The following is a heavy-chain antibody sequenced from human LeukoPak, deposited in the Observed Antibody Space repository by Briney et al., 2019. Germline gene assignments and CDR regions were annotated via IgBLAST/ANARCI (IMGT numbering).Heavy chain of an antibody. CDR3: TRDPFSSGWSDS. CDR1: GYSISSGYY. V-gene: IGHV4-38-2*02. J-gene: IGHJ4*02. Sequence: PSETLSLTCEVSGYSISSGYYWGWIRQTPGKGLEWIGSIYHIGSVFYNPSLKSRVNLSVDTSKNQFSLNLISVTAADTALYFCTRDPFSSGWSDSWGPGILVTVAS. CDR2: IYHIGSV. D-gene: IGHD6-19*01.